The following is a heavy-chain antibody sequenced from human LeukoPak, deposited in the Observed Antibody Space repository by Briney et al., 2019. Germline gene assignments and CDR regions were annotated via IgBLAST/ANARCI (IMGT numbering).Heavy chain of an antibody. D-gene: IGHD3-10*01. CDR1: GGSIRSGSYH. J-gene: IGHJ4*02. V-gene: IGHV4-61*02. Sequence: SETLSLTCTVSGGSIRSGSYHWSWIRQSAGKGLEWIGRIYTNGSTNYNPSLKSRVTISVDTSKSQFSLKLNSVTAADTAVYYCARVLRGITMVRGVPPYFDYWGQGTLVTVSS. CDR2: IYTNGST. CDR3: ARVLRGITMVRGVPPYFDY.